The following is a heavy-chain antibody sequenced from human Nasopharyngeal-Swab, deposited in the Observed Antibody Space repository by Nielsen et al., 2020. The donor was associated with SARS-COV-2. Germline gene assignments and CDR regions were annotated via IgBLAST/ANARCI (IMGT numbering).Heavy chain of an antibody. J-gene: IGHJ4*02. V-gene: IGHV1-18*01. CDR2: SSAYNSNT. D-gene: IGHD6-19*01. Sequence: ASVKVSCKASGYTFINYGIIWVRQAAGQGLEWMGWSSAYNSNTNYAQKFQGRVTMTTDTSTNTAYMELRSLRSDDTAVYYCARKRGEQWLSQFDYWGQGTLVTVSS. CDR1: GYTFINYG. CDR3: ARKRGEQWLSQFDY.